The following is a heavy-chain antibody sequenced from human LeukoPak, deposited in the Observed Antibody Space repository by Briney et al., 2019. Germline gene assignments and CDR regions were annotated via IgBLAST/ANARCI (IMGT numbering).Heavy chain of an antibody. D-gene: IGHD4-17*01. CDR3: TRQSGTVTPIDY. Sequence: KPSETLSLTCAVYGGSFSGYSWGWIRQAPGKGLDWIGEIHHSGSTTYNSSLKNRVTISLDKPKSQFSLILTSVTAADTAVYYCTRQSGTVTPIDYWGQGILVTVSS. V-gene: IGHV4-34*01. CDR1: GGSFSGYS. J-gene: IGHJ4*02. CDR2: IHHSGST.